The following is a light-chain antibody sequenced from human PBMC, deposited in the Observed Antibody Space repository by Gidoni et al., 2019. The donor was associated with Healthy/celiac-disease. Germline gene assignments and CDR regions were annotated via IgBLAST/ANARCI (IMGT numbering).Light chain of an antibody. CDR2: WAS. J-gene: IGKJ1*01. CDR3: QQYYSTPPT. CDR1: QSVVYSSNNKNY. V-gene: IGKV4-1*01. Sequence: DIVMTKSPDSLAVSLGERATINCKSSQSVVYSSNNKNYLAWYQQKPGQPPKLLIYWASTRESGVPDRFSGSGSGTDFTLTISSLQAGDVAVYYCQQYYSTPPTFGQGTKVEIK.